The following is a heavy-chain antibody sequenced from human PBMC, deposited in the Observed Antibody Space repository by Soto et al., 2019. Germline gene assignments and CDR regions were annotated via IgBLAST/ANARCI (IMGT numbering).Heavy chain of an antibody. J-gene: IGHJ3*01. V-gene: IGHV6-1*01. CDR3: ARERGVLSEAFDF. CDR1: GDSVSSNSAA. Sequence: SQTLSLTCAISGDSVSSNSAAWNWLRQSPSRGLEWLGRTYYRSKWYNDYVVSVKSRITINPDTSKNQFSLQLNSVTPEDTAVYYCARERGVLSEAFDFWGQGTVVTVSS. CDR2: TYYRSKWYN. D-gene: IGHD3-10*01.